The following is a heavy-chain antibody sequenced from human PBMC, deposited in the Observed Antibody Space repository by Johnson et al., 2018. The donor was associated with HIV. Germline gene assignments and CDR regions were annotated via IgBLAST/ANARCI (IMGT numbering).Heavy chain of an antibody. CDR1: GFTFDDYG. V-gene: IGHV3-20*04. J-gene: IGHJ3*02. D-gene: IGHD1-26*01. CDR3: ARFTERYSGSSIPHDAFDI. CDR2: INWNGGST. Sequence: VLLVESGGGVVRPGGSLRLSCAASGFTFDDYGTSWVRQAPGKGLEWVSGINWNGGSTGYADSVKGRFTISRDNAKNSLYLQMNSLRAEDTALYYCARFTERYSGSSIPHDAFDIGGQGTMVSVSS.